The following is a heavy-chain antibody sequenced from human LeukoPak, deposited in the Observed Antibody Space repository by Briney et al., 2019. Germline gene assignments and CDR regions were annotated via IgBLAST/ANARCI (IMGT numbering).Heavy chain of an antibody. V-gene: IGHV1-46*02. CDR2: IHPSASSP. Sequence: ASVKVSCKASGYTFNRYYIHWVRQAPGQGLEWMGMIHPSASSPTYAQKFQGRVTMTRNTSISTAYMELSSLRSEDTAVYYCARGPRTTVRGHMDVWGKGTTVTISS. J-gene: IGHJ6*03. CDR3: ARGPRTTVRGHMDV. D-gene: IGHD3-10*01. CDR1: GYTFNRYY.